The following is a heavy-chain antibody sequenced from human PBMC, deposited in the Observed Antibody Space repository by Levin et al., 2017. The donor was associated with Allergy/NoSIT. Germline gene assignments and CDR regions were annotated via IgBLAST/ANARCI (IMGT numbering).Heavy chain of an antibody. D-gene: IGHD1-14*01. Sequence: SQTLSLTCTVSGGSISSYYWSWIRQPPGKGLEWIGYIYYSGSTNYNPSLKSRVTISVDTSKNQFSLKLSSVTAADTAVYYCARGRRGTPGTYWFDPWGQGTLVTVSS. CDR3: ARGRRGTPGTYWFDP. V-gene: IGHV4-59*01. CDR1: GGSISSYY. J-gene: IGHJ5*02. CDR2: IYYSGST.